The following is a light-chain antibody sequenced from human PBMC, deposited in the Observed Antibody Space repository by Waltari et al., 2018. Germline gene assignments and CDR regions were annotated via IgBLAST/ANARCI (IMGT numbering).Light chain of an antibody. CDR1: SSDVGGYNF. CDR3: SSYTTSSTYV. J-gene: IGLJ1*01. Sequence: QSALTQPASVSGSPGQSITISCTGTSSDVGGYNFVSWYQQHPGKVPKLIIYDVTNRPSGVSNRFSGSKSGNTASLTICGLQAEDEADYYCSSYTTSSTYVFGTGTKVTVL. V-gene: IGLV2-14*03. CDR2: DVT.